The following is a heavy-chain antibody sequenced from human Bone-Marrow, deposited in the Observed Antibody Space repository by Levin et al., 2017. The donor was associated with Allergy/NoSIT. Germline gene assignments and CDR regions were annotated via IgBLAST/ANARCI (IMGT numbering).Heavy chain of an antibody. D-gene: IGHD7-27*01. J-gene: IGHJ4*02. CDR2: IDPKNGGA. V-gene: IGHV1-2*02. CDR1: GYTFTGYP. Sequence: GESLKISCKASGYTFTGYPIHWVRQAPGQGLEWMGWIDPKNGGAHYAQKFQGRVTMTRDTTISAVYMEVNWLTSDDTAVYYCTTKEWGHNWGFEFWGQGTLVTVSS. CDR3: TTKEWGHNWGFEF.